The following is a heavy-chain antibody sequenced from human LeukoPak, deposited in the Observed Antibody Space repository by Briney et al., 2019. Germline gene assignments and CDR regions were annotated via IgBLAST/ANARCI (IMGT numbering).Heavy chain of an antibody. J-gene: IGHJ6*02. Sequence: PGGSLRLSCVASGFTFTNYAMSWVRQAPGKGLEWVSAITGSDGTSHYADSVKGRFTISRDNSKNTLYLQMNSLRAEDTAVYYCARGLIEDSYYYYGMDVWGQGTTVTVSS. CDR1: GFTFTNYA. D-gene: IGHD4-11*01. V-gene: IGHV3-23*01. CDR2: ITGSDGTS. CDR3: ARGLIEDSYYYYGMDV.